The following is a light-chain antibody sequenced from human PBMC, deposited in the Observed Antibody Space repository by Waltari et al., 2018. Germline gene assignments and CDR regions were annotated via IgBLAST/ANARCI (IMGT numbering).Light chain of an antibody. J-gene: IGLJ2*01. CDR3: QSADSSGLSVV. Sequence: SYELTQPPSVSVSSGQMARNTCSGDALPKQHAYWYQQKAGQAPVLMIYKDTERPSGIPERFSGSSSGTTVTLTISGVQAEDEGDYYCQSADSSGLSVVFGGGTKLTVL. CDR1: ALPKQH. V-gene: IGLV3-25*03. CDR2: KDT.